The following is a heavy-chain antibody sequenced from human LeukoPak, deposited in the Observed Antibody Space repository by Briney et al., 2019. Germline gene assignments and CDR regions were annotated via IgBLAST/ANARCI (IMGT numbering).Heavy chain of an antibody. CDR2: ISGSGGST. CDR3: ARDRCSGGSCYSEWYFDL. J-gene: IGHJ2*01. CDR1: GFTFSSYA. V-gene: IGHV3-23*01. D-gene: IGHD2-15*01. Sequence: GGSLRLSCAASGFTFSSYAMSWVRQAPGKGLEWVSAISGSGGSTYYADSVKGRFTISRDNSKNTLYLQMNSLRAEDTAVYYCARDRCSGGSCYSEWYFDLWGRGTLVTVSS.